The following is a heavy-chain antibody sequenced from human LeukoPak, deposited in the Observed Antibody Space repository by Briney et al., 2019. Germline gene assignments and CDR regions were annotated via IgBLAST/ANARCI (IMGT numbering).Heavy chain of an antibody. CDR3: ARVGSYRNPTMDV. V-gene: IGHV4-34*01. CDR1: GGSFSGYY. J-gene: IGHJ6*02. Sequence: SETLSLTCAVYGGSFSGYYWSWIRQPPGKGLEWIGEINHSGSTNYNPSLKSRVTISVDTSKNQFSLKLSSVTAADTAVYYCARVGSYRNPTMDVWGQGTTVTVSS. CDR2: INHSGST. D-gene: IGHD4-4*01.